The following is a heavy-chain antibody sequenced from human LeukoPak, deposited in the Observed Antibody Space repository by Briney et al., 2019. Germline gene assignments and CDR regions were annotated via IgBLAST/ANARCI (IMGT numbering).Heavy chain of an antibody. J-gene: IGHJ3*01. V-gene: IGHV3-7*03. CDR3: ARSSYSSSSSV. Sequence: PGGSLRLSCVASGFTFANYAMSWSRQAPGKGLEWVASINSDGSEGYYADVVKGRFTISRDNAKNSLYLQINSLRAEDTAVYYCARSSYSSSSSVWGQGTMVTVSS. CDR2: INSDGSEG. CDR1: GFTFANYA. D-gene: IGHD6-6*01.